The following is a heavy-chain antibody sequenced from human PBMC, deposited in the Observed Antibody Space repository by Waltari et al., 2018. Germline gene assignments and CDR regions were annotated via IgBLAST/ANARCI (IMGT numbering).Heavy chain of an antibody. CDR1: GFKFGDYG. J-gene: IGHJ4*02. D-gene: IGHD6-6*01. Sequence: GRSLRLSCVASGFKFGDYGVHWVRQAPGKGLEWVAVITYNGREKYYADSVKGRFTISRDNSKNTLYLQMNSLRVEDTAVYYCAKAEWGSSVYFDSWGQGTLVTVSS. CDR2: ITYNGREK. CDR3: AKAEWGSSVYFDS. V-gene: IGHV3-30*18.